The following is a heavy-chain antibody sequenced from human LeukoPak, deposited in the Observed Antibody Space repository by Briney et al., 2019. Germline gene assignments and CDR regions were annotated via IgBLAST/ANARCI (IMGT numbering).Heavy chain of an antibody. J-gene: IGHJ1*01. CDR2: IYHSGST. V-gene: IGHV4-4*02. CDR1: GGSISSSNW. D-gene: IGHD3-22*01. CDR3: ASPRGDDSGGYYTWYFHH. Sequence: SETLSLTCAVSGGSISSSNWLSWVRQPPGKGLEWIGEIYHSGSTNYNPSLKSRVTISVDTSKNQFSLKLSSVTAADMAVYFCASPRGDDSGGYYTWYFHHWGQGILVTVSS.